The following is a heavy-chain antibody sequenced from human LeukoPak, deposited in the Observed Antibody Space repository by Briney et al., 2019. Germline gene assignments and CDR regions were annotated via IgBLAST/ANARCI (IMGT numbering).Heavy chain of an antibody. V-gene: IGHV3-7*04. D-gene: IGHD3-22*01. CDR3: ARLTNSGYYWLFDY. J-gene: IGHJ4*02. CDR1: GFTFSTSW. CDR2: INQGGSEK. Sequence: PGGSLRLSCAASGFTFSTSWMSWVRQAPGRGLEWLANINQGGSEKYYVDSVRGRFTISRDNAENSLFLQMNSLRPEDTAVYYCARLTNSGYYWLFDYWGQGTLVTVSS.